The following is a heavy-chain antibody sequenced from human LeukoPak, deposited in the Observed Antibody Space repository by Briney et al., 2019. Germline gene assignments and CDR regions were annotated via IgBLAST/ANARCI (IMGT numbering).Heavy chain of an antibody. CDR1: GVSISSYY. V-gene: IGHV4-4*07. CDR2: IYTTGST. CDR3: ARGLGTTNFDY. J-gene: IGHJ4*02. Sequence: SVTLSLTCAVSGVSISSYYWSWIRQPPGKGLEWIGRIYTTGSTNYNPSLKSRVTMSVDTFQNQFSLKLSSVTAADTAVYYCARGLGTTNFDYWGQGTLVTVSS. D-gene: IGHD1-7*01.